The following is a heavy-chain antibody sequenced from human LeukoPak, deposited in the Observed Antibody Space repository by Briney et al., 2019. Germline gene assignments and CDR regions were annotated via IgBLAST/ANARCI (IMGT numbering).Heavy chain of an antibody. CDR1: GFTFSYYS. V-gene: IGHV3-48*01. Sequence: PGGSLRLSCAASGFTFSYYSMNWVRQAPGKGLEWVSSISSSSSTIYYADSVKGRFTISRDNAKNSLYLQMNSLRAEDTAVYYCARDAYRAFDYWGQGTLVTVSS. J-gene: IGHJ4*02. D-gene: IGHD3-16*02. CDR2: ISSSSSTI. CDR3: ARDAYRAFDY.